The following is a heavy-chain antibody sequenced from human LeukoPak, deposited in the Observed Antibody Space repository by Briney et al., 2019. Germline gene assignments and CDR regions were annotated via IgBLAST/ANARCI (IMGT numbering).Heavy chain of an antibody. CDR3: ARWYSGYAEYYFDY. CDR2: ISSSSSYI. J-gene: IGHJ4*02. V-gene: IGHV3-21*01. Sequence: GGSLRLSCAASGFTFSSYSMNWVRQAPGKGLEWVSSISSSSSYIYYADSVKGRFTISRDNAKNSLYLQMSSLRAEDTAVYYCARWYSGYAEYYFDYWGQGTLVTVSS. CDR1: GFTFSSYS. D-gene: IGHD5-12*01.